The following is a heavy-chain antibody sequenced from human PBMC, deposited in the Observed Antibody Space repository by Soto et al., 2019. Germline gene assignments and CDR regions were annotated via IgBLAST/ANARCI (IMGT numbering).Heavy chain of an antibody. CDR2: IIPIFGTA. D-gene: IGHD6-19*01. CDR1: GGTFSSYA. CDR3: AHIIAVAGTYYYYYYGMDV. J-gene: IGHJ6*02. V-gene: IGHV1-69*13. Sequence: ASVKVSCKASGGTFSSYAISWVRQAPGQGLEWMGGIIPIFGTANYAQKFQGRVTITADESTSTAYMELSSLRSEDTAVYYCAHIIAVAGTYYYYYYGMDVWGQATTVTVSS.